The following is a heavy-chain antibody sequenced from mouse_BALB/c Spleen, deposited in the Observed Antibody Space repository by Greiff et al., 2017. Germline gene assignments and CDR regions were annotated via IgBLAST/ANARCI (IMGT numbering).Heavy chain of an antibody. CDR3: TRVQLGLYAMDY. V-gene: IGHV5-6-4*01. D-gene: IGHD3-1*01. CDR1: GFTFSSYT. Sequence: DVKLVESGGGLVKPGGSLKLSCAASGFTFSSYTMSWVRQTPEKRLEWVATISSGGSYTYYPDSVKGRFTISRDNAKNTLYLQMSSLKSEDTAMYYCTRVQLGLYAMDYWGQGTSVTVSS. CDR2: ISSGGSYT. J-gene: IGHJ4*01.